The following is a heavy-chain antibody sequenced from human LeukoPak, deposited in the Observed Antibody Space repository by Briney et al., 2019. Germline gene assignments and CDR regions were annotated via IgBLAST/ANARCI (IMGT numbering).Heavy chain of an antibody. CDR3: ARAPYYYGSGTPSYYYGMDV. CDR2: IYTSRST. J-gene: IGHJ6*02. Sequence: PSETLSLTCTVSGGSISSYYWSWIRQPAGKGLEWIGRIYTSRSTNYNPSLKSRVTMSVDTSKNQFSLKLSSVTAADTAVYYCARAPYYYGSGTPSYYYGMDVWGQGTTVTVSS. V-gene: IGHV4-4*07. CDR1: GGSISSYY. D-gene: IGHD3-10*01.